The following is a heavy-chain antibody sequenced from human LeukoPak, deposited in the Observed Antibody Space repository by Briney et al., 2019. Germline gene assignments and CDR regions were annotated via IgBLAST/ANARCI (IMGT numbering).Heavy chain of an antibody. V-gene: IGHV4-39*07. CDR3: ARVFVYCSGGSCYWGWFDP. Sequence: SETLSLTCTVSGGSISTSSYYWGWVRQPPGKGLEWIGNIFYSGSTYYSPSLKSRVTISLDTSRNQFSLKLSSVTAADTAVYYCARVFVYCSGGSCYWGWFDPWGQGTLVTVSS. D-gene: IGHD2-15*01. CDR1: GGSISTSSYY. CDR2: IFYSGST. J-gene: IGHJ5*02.